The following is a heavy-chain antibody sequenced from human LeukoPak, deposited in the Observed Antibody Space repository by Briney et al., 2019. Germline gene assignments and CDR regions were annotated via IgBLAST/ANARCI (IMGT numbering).Heavy chain of an antibody. CDR3: ARSFSAGTGLGY. V-gene: IGHV1-69*05. J-gene: IGHJ4*02. CDR1: GGTFSSYA. CDR2: IIPIFGTA. D-gene: IGHD6-19*01. Sequence: SVKVSCKASGGTFSSYAISWVRQAPGQGLEWMGGIIPIFGTANYAQKFQGRVTITTDESTSTAYMELSSLRSEDTAVYYCARSFSAGTGLGYWGQGTLVTVSS.